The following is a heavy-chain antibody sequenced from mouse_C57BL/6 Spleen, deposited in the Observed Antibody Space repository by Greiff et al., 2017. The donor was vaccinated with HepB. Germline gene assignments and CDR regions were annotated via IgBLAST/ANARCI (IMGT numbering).Heavy chain of an antibody. CDR1: GYTFTDYY. Sequence: EVQLQQSGPELVKPGASVKISCKASGYTFTDYYMNWVKQSHGKSLEWIGDINPNNGGTSYNQKFKGKATLTVDKSSSTAYMELRSLTSEDSAVYYCARVGSSSYYFDYWGQGTTLTVSS. CDR2: INPNNGGT. J-gene: IGHJ2*01. CDR3: ARVGSSSYYFDY. D-gene: IGHD1-1*01. V-gene: IGHV1-26*01.